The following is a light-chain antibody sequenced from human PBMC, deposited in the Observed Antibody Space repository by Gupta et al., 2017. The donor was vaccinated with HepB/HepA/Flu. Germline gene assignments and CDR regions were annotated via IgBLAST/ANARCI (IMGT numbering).Light chain of an antibody. Sequence: SALTQPASVSGFPLQSITISFTGTSIDFGDFNHVSCYQHHPGKAPKLLIYEVSKRPSLVPYSFFGTKYGTTAALTIAGLQTEEEADYYCCSFTNTTTIVVFGGGTKLTVL. J-gene: IGLJ2*01. CDR1: SIDFGDFNH. CDR3: CSFTNTTTIVV. V-gene: IGLV2-14*01. CDR2: EVS.